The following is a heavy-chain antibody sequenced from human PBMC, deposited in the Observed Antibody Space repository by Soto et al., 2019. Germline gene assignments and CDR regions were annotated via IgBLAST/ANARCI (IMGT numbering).Heavy chain of an antibody. V-gene: IGHV3-33*01. CDR2: IWYDGSNK. D-gene: IGHD5-12*01. CDR1: GFTFSNYG. Sequence: GGSLRLSCAASGFTFSNYGMHWVRQAPGKGLEWVAVIWYDGSNKYYADSVKGRFTISRDNSKNTLYLQMNSLRAEDTAVYYCARDGDSGCPFISTRADAFDIWGQGTMVTVSS. J-gene: IGHJ3*02. CDR3: ARDGDSGCPFISTRADAFDI.